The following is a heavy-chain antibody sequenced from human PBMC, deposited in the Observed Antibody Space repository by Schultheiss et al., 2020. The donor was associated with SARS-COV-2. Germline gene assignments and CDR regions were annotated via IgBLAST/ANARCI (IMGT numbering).Heavy chain of an antibody. D-gene: IGHD5-18*01. CDR3: ARGRDTAMDEINWFDP. V-gene: IGHV1-18*01. CDR1: GYTFTSYG. Sequence: ASVKVSCKASGYTFTSYGISWVRQAPGQGLEWMGWISAYNGNTNYAQKFQGRVTITADESTSTAYMELSSLRSEDTAVYYCARGRDTAMDEINWFDPWGQGTLVTVSS. J-gene: IGHJ5*02. CDR2: ISAYNGNT.